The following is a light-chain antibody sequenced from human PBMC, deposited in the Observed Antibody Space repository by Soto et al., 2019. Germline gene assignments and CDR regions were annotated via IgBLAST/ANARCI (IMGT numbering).Light chain of an antibody. Sequence: EVVMTQAPATLSVSPGERATLSCRASQSVSSNLAWYQQKPGQAPRLLIYGASTRATGIPARFSGSRSGAEFTLTINSLQSEDFAVYYCQPYNYWPITFGGGTKVDIK. V-gene: IGKV3-15*01. CDR3: QPYNYWPIT. CDR2: GAS. J-gene: IGKJ4*01. CDR1: QSVSSN.